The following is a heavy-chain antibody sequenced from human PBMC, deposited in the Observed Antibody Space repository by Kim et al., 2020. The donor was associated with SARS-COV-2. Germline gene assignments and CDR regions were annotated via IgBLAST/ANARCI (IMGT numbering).Heavy chain of an antibody. D-gene: IGHD1-26*01. CDR2: GTT. CDR3: ARGRWELPH. V-gene: IGHV3-49*02. Sequence: GTTEYAASVKGRFTISRDDSKSIVYLQMNSLKTEDTAMYYCARGRWELPHWGQGTLVTVSS. J-gene: IGHJ4*02.